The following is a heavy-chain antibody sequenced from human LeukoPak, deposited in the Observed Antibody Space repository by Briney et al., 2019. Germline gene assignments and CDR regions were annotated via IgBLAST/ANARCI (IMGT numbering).Heavy chain of an antibody. J-gene: IGHJ4*02. CDR2: ISGSGAST. Sequence: GGSLRLSCASSGFSFSGYAMIWVRQAPGKGPELVSTISGSGASTFYADSVRGRFITSKDIPSNTVYLQMNSLRVEDTAVYYCAKGSRGYTNYYFDYWGQGTLVTVSS. CDR3: AKGSRGYTNYYFDY. V-gene: IGHV3-23*01. CDR1: GFSFSGYA. D-gene: IGHD2-2*02.